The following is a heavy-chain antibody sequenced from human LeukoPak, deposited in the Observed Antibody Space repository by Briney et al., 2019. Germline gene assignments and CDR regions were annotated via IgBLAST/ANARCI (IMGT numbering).Heavy chain of an antibody. V-gene: IGHV1-2*06. J-gene: IGHJ3*02. CDR1: GYTFTGYY. D-gene: IGHD3/OR15-3a*01. CDR3: ARPRRGTGAFDI. Sequence: ASVKVSCKASGYTFTGYYMHWVRQAPGQGLEWMGRINPNSGGTNYAQKFLGRVTMTRDTSISTAYMELSRLRSDDTAVYYCARPRRGTGAFDIWGQGTMVTVSS. CDR2: INPNSGGT.